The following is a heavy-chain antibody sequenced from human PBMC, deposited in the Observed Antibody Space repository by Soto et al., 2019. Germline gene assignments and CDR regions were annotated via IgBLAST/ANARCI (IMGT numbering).Heavy chain of an antibody. CDR3: ARDLLYSTRSTVRFDI. D-gene: IGHD6-13*01. CDR1: GYTFTNYG. Sequence: VQLVQTGVEVKKPGASVKVSCKASGYTFTNYGISWGRQAPGQGLEWMGWINTYNGNTNYAQKVQGRVTMTTETSTSTAYMELRSLRSDDTAVYYCARDLLYSTRSTVRFDIWGQGTMLTVSS. CDR2: INTYNGNT. V-gene: IGHV1-18*01. J-gene: IGHJ3*02.